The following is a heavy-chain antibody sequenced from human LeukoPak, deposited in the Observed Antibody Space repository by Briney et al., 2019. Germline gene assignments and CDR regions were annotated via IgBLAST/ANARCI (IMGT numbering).Heavy chain of an antibody. J-gene: IGHJ5*02. Sequence: GGSLRLSRATAGFTFSTFGIHWLRQTPGKRLEWAAAIQPDGSKQYYGDSVKGRFTISRDSSKNTVYLQMNSLRDEDTAVYYCARDVDSSSHSSQLDPWGQGTLVTVSS. V-gene: IGHV3-33*01. D-gene: IGHD2-2*01. CDR2: IQPDGSKQ. CDR1: GFTFSTFG. CDR3: ARDVDSSSHSSQLDP.